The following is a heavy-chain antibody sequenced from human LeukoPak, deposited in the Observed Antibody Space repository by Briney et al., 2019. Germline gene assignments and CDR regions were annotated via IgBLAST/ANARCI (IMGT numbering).Heavy chain of an antibody. J-gene: IGHJ5*02. D-gene: IGHD6-19*01. CDR1: GYTFTTYG. CDR3: ARRITVAGTNCFDP. Sequence: ASVKVSCKASGYTFTTYGITWVRQAPGQGLEWMGWISAYNGDTNYAQKLQGRVTMTTDTSTSTAYMELRSLRSDDTAVYYCARRITVAGTNCFDPWAREPWSPSPQ. V-gene: IGHV1-18*01. CDR2: ISAYNGDT.